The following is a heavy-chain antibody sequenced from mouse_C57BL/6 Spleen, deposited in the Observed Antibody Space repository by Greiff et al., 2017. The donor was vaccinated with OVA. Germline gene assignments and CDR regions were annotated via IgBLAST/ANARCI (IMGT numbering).Heavy chain of an antibody. Sequence: EVQLQQSGPELVKPGASVKISCKASGYSFTDYNMNWVKQSNGKSLEWIGVINPNYGTTSYNQKFKGKATLTVDQSSSTAYMQLNSLTSEDSAVYYCARSIITTVVATRGWYFDVWGTGTTVTVSS. CDR2: INPNYGTT. CDR1: GYSFTDYN. CDR3: ARSIITTVVATRGWYFDV. D-gene: IGHD1-1*01. V-gene: IGHV1-39*01. J-gene: IGHJ1*03.